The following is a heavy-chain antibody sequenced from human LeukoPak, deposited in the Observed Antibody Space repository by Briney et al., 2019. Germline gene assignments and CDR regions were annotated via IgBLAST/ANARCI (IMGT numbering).Heavy chain of an antibody. Sequence: GGSLRLSCAASGFTFSIYAMHWVRQAPGKGLEYVSAISSNGGSTYYANSVKGRFTISRDDSKNTLYLQMGSLRAEDMAVYYCARSSLLWFGELRENYFDYWGQGTLVTVSS. CDR2: ISSNGGST. CDR1: GFTFSIYA. V-gene: IGHV3-64*01. D-gene: IGHD3-10*01. J-gene: IGHJ4*02. CDR3: ARSSLLWFGELRENYFDY.